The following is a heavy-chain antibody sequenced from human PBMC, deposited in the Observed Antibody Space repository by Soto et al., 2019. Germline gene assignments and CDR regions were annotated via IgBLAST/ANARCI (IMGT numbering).Heavy chain of an antibody. Sequence: HLVQSGAEVKKPGASVNVSCKTSGYTFTRNGISWVRQAPGQGLEWMGWISPNSGNIKYAQKLQGRVIMTTDTSTSTAYMELRSLRSDDTAVYYCVKDRDSNSWPSRDVWGPGTTVTVSS. J-gene: IGHJ6*02. D-gene: IGHD3-22*01. CDR3: VKDRDSNSWPSRDV. V-gene: IGHV1-18*01. CDR1: GYTFTRNG. CDR2: ISPNSGNI.